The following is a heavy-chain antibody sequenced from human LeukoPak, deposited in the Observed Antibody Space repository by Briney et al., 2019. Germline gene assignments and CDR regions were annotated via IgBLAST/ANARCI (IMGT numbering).Heavy chain of an antibody. Sequence: PSETLSLTCAVYGGSFSGYYWSWIRQPPGKGLEWIGEINHSGSTNYNPSLKSRVTISVDTSKNQFSLKLSSVTAADTAVYYCARGMGYCTSTNCYAFPFDYWGQGTLVTVSS. CDR2: INHSGST. CDR3: ARGMGYCTSTNCYAFPFDY. V-gene: IGHV4-34*01. J-gene: IGHJ4*02. D-gene: IGHD2-2*01. CDR1: GGSFSGYY.